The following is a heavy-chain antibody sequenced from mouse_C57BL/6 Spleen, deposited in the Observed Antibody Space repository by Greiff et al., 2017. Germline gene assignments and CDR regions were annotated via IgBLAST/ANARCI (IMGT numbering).Heavy chain of an antibody. Sequence: EVQGVESGGGLVQPGGSLSLSCAASGFTFTDYYMSWVRQPPGKALEWLGFIRNKANGYTTDYSASVKGRFTISRDNSQSILYLQMKALRVEDRATYYCARAPTTEYYCDYWGQGTTLTVSS. V-gene: IGHV7-3*01. J-gene: IGHJ2*01. CDR2: IRNKANGYTT. CDR3: ARAPTTEYYCDY. D-gene: IGHD1-1*01. CDR1: GFTFTDYY.